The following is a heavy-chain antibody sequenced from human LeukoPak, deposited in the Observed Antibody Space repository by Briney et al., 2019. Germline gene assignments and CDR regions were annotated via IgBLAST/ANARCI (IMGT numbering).Heavy chain of an antibody. J-gene: IGHJ3*02. V-gene: IGHV4-59*08. CDR2: IYYSGST. CDR3: ARRKNSAWSTDAFDI. D-gene: IGHD6-19*01. CDR1: GVSINSYY. Sequence: PSETLSLTCTVSGVSINSYYWSWIRQPPGKGLEWVGYIYYSGSTSYNPSLKRRVTISVDTSKNQFSLKLNSVTAADTAVYYCARRKNSAWSTDAFDIWGQGTMVTVSS.